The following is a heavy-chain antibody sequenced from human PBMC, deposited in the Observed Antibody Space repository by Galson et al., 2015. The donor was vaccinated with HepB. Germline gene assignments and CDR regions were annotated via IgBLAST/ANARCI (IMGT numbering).Heavy chain of an antibody. CDR1: GFTFSSYG. CDR3: ARDGDFWSGYTNWFDP. CDR2: IWYDGSNK. V-gene: IGHV3-33*01. D-gene: IGHD3-3*01. Sequence: SLRLSCAASGFTFSSYGMHWVRQAPGKGLEWVAVIWYDGSNKYYADSVKGRFTISRDNSKNTLYLQMNSLRAEDTAVYYCARDGDFWSGYTNWFDPWGQGTLVTVSS. J-gene: IGHJ5*02.